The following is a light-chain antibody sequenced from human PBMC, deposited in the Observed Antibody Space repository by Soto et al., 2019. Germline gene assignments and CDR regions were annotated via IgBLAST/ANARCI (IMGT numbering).Light chain of an antibody. V-gene: IGKV1-39*01. CDR3: QQSYSTLIT. CDR1: QGISSY. J-gene: IGKJ4*01. CDR2: AAS. Sequence: DIQMTQSPSSLSASVGDRVTITCRASQGISSYLNWYQQKPGKAPKLLIYAASSLQSGVPSRFSGSGSGTDFTLTISSLQPEDFATYYCQQSYSTLITFGGGTKVDIK.